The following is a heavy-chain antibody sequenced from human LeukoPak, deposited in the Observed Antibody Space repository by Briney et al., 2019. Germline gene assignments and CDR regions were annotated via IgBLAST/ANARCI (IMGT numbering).Heavy chain of an antibody. CDR2: IRSKAYGGTT. Sequence: GGSLRLSCAASGFTFSSYEMNWVRQAPGKGLEWVGFIRSKAYGGTTEYAASVKGRFTISRDDSKSIAYLQMNSLKTEDTAVYYCTRDGYKAFDYWGQGTLVTVSS. V-gene: IGHV3-49*04. CDR1: GFTFSSYE. CDR3: TRDGYKAFDY. J-gene: IGHJ4*02. D-gene: IGHD5-24*01.